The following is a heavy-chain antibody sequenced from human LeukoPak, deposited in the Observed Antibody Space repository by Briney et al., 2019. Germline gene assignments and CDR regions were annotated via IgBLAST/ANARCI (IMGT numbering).Heavy chain of an antibody. J-gene: IGHJ3*02. CDR3: ARGPYSYDSSGAFDI. CDR1: GGSISSYY. Sequence: SETLSLTCTVSGGSISSYYWSWIRQPAGKGLEWIGYIYYSGSTNYNPSLKSRVTISVDTSKNQFSLKLSSVTAADTAVYFCARGPYSYDSSGAFDIWGQGTMVAVSS. V-gene: IGHV4-59*08. CDR2: IYYSGST. D-gene: IGHD3-22*01.